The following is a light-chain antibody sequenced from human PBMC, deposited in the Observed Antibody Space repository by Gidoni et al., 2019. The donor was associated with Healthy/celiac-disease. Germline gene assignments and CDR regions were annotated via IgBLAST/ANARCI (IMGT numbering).Light chain of an antibody. CDR1: QSVLYSSNNKNY. Sequence: DIVMTQSPDSLAVSLGERATINCKSSQSVLYSSNNKNYSAWYQQKPGQPPKLLIYWASTRESGFPDRFSGSGSGTDFTLTISSLQAEDVAVYYCQQYYSTPRTFXXXTKVEIK. V-gene: IGKV4-1*01. J-gene: IGKJ1*01. CDR2: WAS. CDR3: QQYYSTPRT.